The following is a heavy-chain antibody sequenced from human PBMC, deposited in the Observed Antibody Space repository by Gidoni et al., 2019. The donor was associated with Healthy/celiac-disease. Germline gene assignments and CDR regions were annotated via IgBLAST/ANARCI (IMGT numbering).Heavy chain of an antibody. CDR2: LYHSGST. J-gene: IGHJ4*02. D-gene: IGHD3-22*01. CDR3: ARASYYDSSGYYYPDY. CDR1: GGSTSSSNW. V-gene: IGHV4-4*02. Sequence: QVQLQESGPGLVNPSGTMSLTCAVSGGSTSSSNWWSWVRQPPGKGLEWIGELYHSGSTHYNPSLKSRVTISVDKSKNQFSLKLSSVTAADTAVYYCARASYYDSSGYYYPDYWGQGTLVTVSS.